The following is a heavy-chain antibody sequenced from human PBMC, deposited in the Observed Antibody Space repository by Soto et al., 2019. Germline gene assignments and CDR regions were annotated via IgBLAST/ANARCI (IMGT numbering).Heavy chain of an antibody. CDR2: ISAFNGQT. Sequence: GASVKVSCKASGNTFASHGFSWVRQAPGQGLEWMGWISAFNGQTNYALKFQGRVTLTTDASTSTAYMELRSLRSDDTAVYFCARVDPRGVAVVRDYWGQGTLVTVSS. CDR1: GNTFASHG. J-gene: IGHJ4*02. CDR3: ARVDPRGVAVVRDY. V-gene: IGHV1-18*01. D-gene: IGHD3-10*01.